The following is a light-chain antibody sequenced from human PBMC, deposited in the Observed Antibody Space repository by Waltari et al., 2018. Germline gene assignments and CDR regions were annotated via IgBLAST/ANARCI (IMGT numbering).Light chain of an antibody. CDR2: DVA. Sequence: QSAMTQLASSSGSPGPPIIISSTGTSSDVEVFNLFSWYQQYPGKAPKLIIYDVANRPSGVSHRFSGSRSDNTASLTISGLQAEDEADYYCSSYTSVNTRFGGGTKLTVL. V-gene: IGLV2-14*03. CDR3: SSYTSVNTR. CDR1: SSDVEVFNL. J-gene: IGLJ2*01.